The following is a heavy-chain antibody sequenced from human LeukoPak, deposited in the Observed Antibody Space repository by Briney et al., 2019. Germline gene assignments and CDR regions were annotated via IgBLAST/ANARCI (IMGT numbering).Heavy chain of an antibody. D-gene: IGHD3-10*01. V-gene: IGHV1-46*01. Sequence: ASVIVSCKASGYTFTSYYMHWVRQAPGQGLEWMGIINPSGGSTSYAQKFQGRVTMTRDTSTSTVYMELSSLRSEDTAVYYCARDREITMVRGVIGGYFDYWGQGTLVTVSS. CDR2: INPSGGST. J-gene: IGHJ4*02. CDR1: GYTFTSYY. CDR3: ARDREITMVRGVIGGYFDY.